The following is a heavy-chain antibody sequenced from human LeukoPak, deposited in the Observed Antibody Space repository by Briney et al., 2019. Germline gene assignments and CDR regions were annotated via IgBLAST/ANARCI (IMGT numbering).Heavy chain of an antibody. CDR2: ISGSGGST. CDR1: GFTFSSYA. J-gene: IGHJ4*02. V-gene: IGHV3-23*01. D-gene: IGHD3-9*01. CDR3: AKDPVLRYFDWLLPFDY. Sequence: GGSLRLSCVASGFTFSSYAMSWVRQAPGKGLEWVSAISGSGGSTYYADSVKGRFTISRDNSKNTLYLQMNSLRAEDTAVYYCAKDPVLRYFDWLLPFDYWGQGTLVTVSS.